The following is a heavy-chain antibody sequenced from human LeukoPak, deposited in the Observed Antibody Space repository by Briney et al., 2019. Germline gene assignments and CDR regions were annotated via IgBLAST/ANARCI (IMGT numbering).Heavy chain of an antibody. CDR2: ISSSSSYI. J-gene: IGHJ5*02. D-gene: IGHD6-13*01. V-gene: IGHV3-21*01. CDR1: GFTFGSYS. Sequence: GGSLRLSCAASGFTFGSYSMNWVRQAPGKGLEWVSSISSSSSYIYYADSVKGRFTISRDNAKNSLYLQMNSLRAEDTAVYYCARGQYSSSWYNWFDPWGQGTLVTVSS. CDR3: ARGQYSSSWYNWFDP.